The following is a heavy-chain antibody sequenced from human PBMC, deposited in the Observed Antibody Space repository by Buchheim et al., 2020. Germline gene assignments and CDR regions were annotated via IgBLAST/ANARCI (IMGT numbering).Heavy chain of an antibody. CDR1: GGSFSGYY. CDR2: INHSGST. D-gene: IGHD3-22*01. V-gene: IGHV4-34*01. CDR3: ARVLRHSSGYYRNWFDP. J-gene: IGHJ5*02. Sequence: QVQLQQWGAGLLKPSETLSLTCAVYGGSFSGYYWSWIRQPPGKGLEWIGEINHSGSTNYNPSLKSRVTISVDTSTNQFYLKLSSVTAADTAVYYCARVLRHSSGYYRNWFDPWGQGTL.